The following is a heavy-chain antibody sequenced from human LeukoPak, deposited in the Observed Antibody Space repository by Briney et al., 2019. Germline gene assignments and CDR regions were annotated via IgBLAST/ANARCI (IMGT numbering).Heavy chain of an antibody. Sequence: ASVKVSCKASGYTFTGYYMHWVRQAPGQGLEWMGWINPNSGGTNYAQKFQGRVTMTRDTSISTAYMELSRLRSDGTAVYYCARGEVIGEQDEYDYWGQGTLVTVSS. V-gene: IGHV1-2*02. CDR2: INPNSGGT. J-gene: IGHJ4*02. D-gene: IGHD1/OR15-1a*01. CDR3: ARGEVIGEQDEYDY. CDR1: GYTFTGYY.